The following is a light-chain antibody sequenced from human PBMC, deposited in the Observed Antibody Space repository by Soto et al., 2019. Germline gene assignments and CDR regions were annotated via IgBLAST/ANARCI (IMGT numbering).Light chain of an antibody. CDR3: SSYTRSSTLYV. Sequence: QSVLTQPASVSGSPGQSITISCTGTSSDVGGYNYVSWYQQHPGKATKLMIYDVSNRPSGVSNRFSGSKSGNTASLTISGLQAEDEADYYCSSYTRSSTLYVFGTGTKVTVL. V-gene: IGLV2-14*01. J-gene: IGLJ1*01. CDR1: SSDVGGYNY. CDR2: DVS.